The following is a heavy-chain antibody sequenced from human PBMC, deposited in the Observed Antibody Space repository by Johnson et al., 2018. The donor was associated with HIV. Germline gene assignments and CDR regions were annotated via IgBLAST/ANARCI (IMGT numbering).Heavy chain of an antibody. CDR2: ISYDGSNK. V-gene: IGHV3-30-3*01. J-gene: IGHJ3*02. D-gene: IGHD4-17*01. Sequence: QVQLVESGGGVVQPGRSLRLSCAASGLTFSSYAMHWVRQAPGKGLEWVAVISYDGSNKYYADSVKGRFTISRDNSKNTQYLQMNSLGPEDTAVYYCAKGLGYGWLLCAFDIWGQGTRVTVSS. CDR3: AKGLGYGWLLCAFDI. CDR1: GLTFSSYA.